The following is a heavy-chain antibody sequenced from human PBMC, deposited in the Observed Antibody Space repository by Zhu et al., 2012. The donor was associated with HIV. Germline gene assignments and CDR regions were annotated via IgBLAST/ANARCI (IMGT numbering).Heavy chain of an antibody. D-gene: IGHD3-10*01. CDR3: ARLYGSGSFDN. V-gene: IGHV4-4*07. J-gene: IGHJ4*02. Sequence: QVQLQESGPGLVKPSETLSLTCAVSGGSISSYYWSWIRQPAGKGLEWIGRINTSGSTNYNPSLKSRVTMSVDSSENQFSLKLNPVTAADTAVYYRARLYGSGSFDNWGQGTLGHRLL. CDR1: GGSISSYY. CDR2: INTSGST.